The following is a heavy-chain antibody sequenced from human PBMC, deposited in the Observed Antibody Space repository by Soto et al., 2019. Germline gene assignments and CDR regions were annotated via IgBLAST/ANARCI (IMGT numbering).Heavy chain of an antibody. CDR2: ISGSGGST. V-gene: IGHV3-23*01. CDR3: AKLTADSWYRYYGMDV. Sequence: GGSLRLSCAASGFTFSSYAMSWVRQGPGKGLEWVSAISGSGGSTYYADSVKGRFTISRDNSKNTLYLQMNSLRAEDTAVYYCAKLTADSWYRYYGMDVWGQGTTVTVSS. J-gene: IGHJ6*02. D-gene: IGHD6-13*01. CDR1: GFTFSSYA.